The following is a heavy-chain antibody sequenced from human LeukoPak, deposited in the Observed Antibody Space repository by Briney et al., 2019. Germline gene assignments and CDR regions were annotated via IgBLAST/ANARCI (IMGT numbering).Heavy chain of an antibody. CDR1: GFTFTSYA. Sequence: GGSLRLSCAASGFTFTSYAISWVCQAPGRGLGCVSAIRGSAGSTYYARSVKGRFTIYRDNSKTTLYLQMNSLRAEDTAVYYCASSLGGYDYARWGQGTLVTVSS. D-gene: IGHD5-12*01. CDR2: IRGSAGST. CDR3: ASSLGGYDYAR. J-gene: IGHJ4*02. V-gene: IGHV3-23*01.